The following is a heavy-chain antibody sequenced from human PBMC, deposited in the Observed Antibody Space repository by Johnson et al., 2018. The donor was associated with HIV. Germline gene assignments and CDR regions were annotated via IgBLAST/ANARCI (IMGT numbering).Heavy chain of an antibody. D-gene: IGHD3-22*01. J-gene: IGHJ3*01. CDR1: GFTFDDYG. Sequence: VQLVESGGNVVRPGGSLRLSCIASGFTFDDYGMSWVRQVPGKGLEWVSGINWNGDNIGYADSLKGRFTISRDNAKNPLYLQMNSLEAEDPAWYYGARFLGYYGSNCHYFGGGWAVWGRGKRVAVSS. CDR3: ARFLGYYGSNCHYFGGGWAV. V-gene: IGHV3-20*04. CDR2: INWNGDNI.